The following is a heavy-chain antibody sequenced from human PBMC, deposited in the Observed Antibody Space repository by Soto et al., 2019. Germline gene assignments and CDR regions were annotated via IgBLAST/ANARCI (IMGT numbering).Heavy chain of an antibody. CDR2: ISGSGGST. J-gene: IGHJ5*02. CDR1: GFTVSSYA. Sequence: GGSLRLSCAASGFTVSSYAMSWVRQAPGKGLEWVSAISGSGGSTYYADSVKGRFTISRDNSKNTLYLQMNSLRAEDTAVYYCAKHQIDGSGSYYNPNWFDPWGQGTLVTVSS. D-gene: IGHD3-10*01. V-gene: IGHV3-23*01. CDR3: AKHQIDGSGSYYNPNWFDP.